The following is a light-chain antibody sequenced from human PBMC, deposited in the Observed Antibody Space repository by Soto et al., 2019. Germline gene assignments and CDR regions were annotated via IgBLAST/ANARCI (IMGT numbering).Light chain of an antibody. CDR1: SSNIGAGFD. CDR3: SSFSDTSTLYV. J-gene: IGLJ1*01. Sequence: QSVLTQPPSVSGAPGQRVTISCTGNSSNIGAGFDVHWYQQLPGTAPKLLIYDNSNRPSGVPDRFSGSKSGTSASLAITGLQAEDGTDYSCSSFSDTSTLYVFGAGTKLTVL. CDR2: DNS. V-gene: IGLV1-40*01.